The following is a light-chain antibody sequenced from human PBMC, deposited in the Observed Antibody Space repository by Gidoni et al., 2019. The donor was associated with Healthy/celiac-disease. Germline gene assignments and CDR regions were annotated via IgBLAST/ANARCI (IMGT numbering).Light chain of an antibody. J-gene: IGKJ2*01. CDR1: QSVSSY. Sequence: ELVLTQSPATLSLSPGERATLPCRASQSVSSYLAWYQQKPGQAPRLLIYDASNRATGIPARCSGSGSGTDFTLTISSLEPEDFAVYYCQQRSNWLSFGQGTKLEIK. V-gene: IGKV3-11*01. CDR2: DAS. CDR3: QQRSNWLS.